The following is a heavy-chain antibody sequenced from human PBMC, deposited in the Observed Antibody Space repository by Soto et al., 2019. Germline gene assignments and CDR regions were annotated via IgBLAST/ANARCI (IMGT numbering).Heavy chain of an antibody. V-gene: IGHV4-31*03. CDR3: RRDRGRVFYDLVLGGGGGAFDI. CDR2: IYYSGST. CDR1: GGSISSGGYY. Sequence: SETLSLTCTASGGSISSGGYYWSWIRQHPGKGLEWIGYIYYSGSTYYNPSLKSRVTISVDTSKDQFSLKLSSVTAADTAVYFCRRDRGRVFYDLVLGGGGGAFDIWGQGTMVTVSS. J-gene: IGHJ3*02. D-gene: IGHD3-16*01.